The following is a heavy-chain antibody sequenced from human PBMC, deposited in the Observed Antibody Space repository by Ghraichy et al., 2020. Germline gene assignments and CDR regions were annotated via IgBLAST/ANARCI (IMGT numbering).Heavy chain of an antibody. CDR1: GFTVSSNY. CDR3: ARDSPPNGSSGSYQPSNYYYYGMDV. CDR2: IYSGGST. J-gene: IGHJ6*02. Sequence: GGSLRLSCAASGFTVSSNYMSWVRQAPGKGLEWVSVIYSGGSTYYADSVKGRFTISRDNSKNTLYLQMNSLRAEDTAVYYCARDSPPNGSSGSYQPSNYYYYGMDVWGQGTTVTVSS. V-gene: IGHV3-53*01. D-gene: IGHD1-26*01.